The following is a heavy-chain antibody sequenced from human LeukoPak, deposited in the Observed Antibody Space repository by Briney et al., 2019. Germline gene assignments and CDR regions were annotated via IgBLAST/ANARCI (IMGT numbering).Heavy chain of an antibody. CDR2: IYYSGST. D-gene: IGHD1-7*01. Sequence: SETLSLTCTVSGGAIRSYYWSWIRGPPGTGREGFGYIYYSGSTNYNPSLKSRVTISVDTSKSQFSLKVSAVTAADTAVYYCARDDVTVTGAFDIWGQGTMVTVSS. V-gene: IGHV4-59*01. CDR3: ARDDVTVTGAFDI. CDR1: GGAIRSYY. J-gene: IGHJ3*02.